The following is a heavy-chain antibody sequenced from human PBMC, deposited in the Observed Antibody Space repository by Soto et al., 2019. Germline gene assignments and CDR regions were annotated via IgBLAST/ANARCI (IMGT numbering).Heavy chain of an antibody. CDR3: AKGGVSGGVRYYYGMDV. V-gene: IGHV3-23*01. D-gene: IGHD3-16*01. CDR1: RFTFSSYA. Sequence: EVQLLESGGGLVQPGGSLRLSCAASRFTFSSYAMSWVRQAPGKGLEWVSAISGSGGSTYYADSVKGRFTISRDNSKNTLYLQMNSLRAEDTAVYYCAKGGVSGGVRYYYGMDVWGQGTTVTVSS. J-gene: IGHJ6*02. CDR2: ISGSGGST.